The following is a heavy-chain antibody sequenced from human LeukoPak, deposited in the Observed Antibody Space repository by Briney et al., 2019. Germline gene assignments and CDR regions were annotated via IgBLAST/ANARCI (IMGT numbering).Heavy chain of an antibody. CDR1: GYTFTSYG. D-gene: IGHD3-9*01. CDR2: ISAYNGNT. J-gene: IGHJ4*02. Sequence: ASVKVSCKASGYTFTSYGISWVRQAPGQGLEWMGWISAYNGNTNYAQKLQGRVTMTTDTSTSTAYMELRSLRSDDTAVYYRARAAYDILTGDIFDYWGQGTLVTVSS. CDR3: ARAAYDILTGDIFDY. V-gene: IGHV1-18*01.